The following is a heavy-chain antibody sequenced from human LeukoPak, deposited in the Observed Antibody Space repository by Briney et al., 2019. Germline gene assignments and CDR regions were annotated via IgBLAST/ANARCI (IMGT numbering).Heavy chain of an antibody. J-gene: IGHJ4*02. CDR2: ISAYNGNT. CDR3: AREGAGPYSSSWYGY. CDR1: GYTFTSYG. Sequence: ASVKVSCKASGYTFTSYGISWVRQAPGQGLEWMGWISAYNGNTNYAQKLQGRVTMTTDTSTSTAYMELRSLRSDDTAVYYCAREGAGPYSSSWYGYWGQGTLVTVSS. V-gene: IGHV1-18*01. D-gene: IGHD6-13*01.